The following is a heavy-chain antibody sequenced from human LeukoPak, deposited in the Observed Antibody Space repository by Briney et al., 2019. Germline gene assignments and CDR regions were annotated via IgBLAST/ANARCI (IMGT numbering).Heavy chain of an antibody. CDR1: GFTFSNHW. Sequence: GGSLRLSCAASGFTFSNHWMHWVRQAPGKGLIWVSRINRDGSRTDYADSVKGRFTISRDDAKNTLYLQVNSLRAEDTAAYFCARGGSDTAMAHDYWGQGTLVTVSS. CDR2: INRDGSRT. J-gene: IGHJ4*02. CDR3: ARGGSDTAMAHDY. V-gene: IGHV3-74*01. D-gene: IGHD5-18*01.